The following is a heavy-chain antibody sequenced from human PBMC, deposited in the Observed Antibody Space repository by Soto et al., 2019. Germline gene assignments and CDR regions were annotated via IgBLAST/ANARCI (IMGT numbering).Heavy chain of an antibody. J-gene: IGHJ4*02. CDR3: ARANVDTSVVNEYYFDY. D-gene: IGHD5-18*01. Sequence: GGSLRLSCAVFGFTFSNYKMSWVRQAPGKGLEWASSVSSTSGYIYYGDSVKGRFTISRDNAKNSLYLQMNSLRAEDTAVYYCARANVDTSVVNEYYFDYWGQGTLVTVSS. CDR1: GFTFSNYK. CDR2: VSSTSGYI. V-gene: IGHV3-21*01.